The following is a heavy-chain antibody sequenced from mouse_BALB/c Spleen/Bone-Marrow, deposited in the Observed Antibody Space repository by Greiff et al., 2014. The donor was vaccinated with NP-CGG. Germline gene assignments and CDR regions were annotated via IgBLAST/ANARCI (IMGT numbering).Heavy chain of an antibody. J-gene: IGHJ2*01. CDR1: GYTFTSYW. V-gene: IGHV1S16*01. CDR3: TISGFDY. CDR2: INPSNGGT. D-gene: IGHD3-1*01. Sequence: QVQLQQSGAELVKPGASVKLSCKASGYTFTSYWMHWVKLRPGRGFEWIGEINPSNGGTNYNEKFKRKATLTVDKSSSTAYMQLSSLTSEDSAVYYCTISGFDYWGQGTTLTVSS.